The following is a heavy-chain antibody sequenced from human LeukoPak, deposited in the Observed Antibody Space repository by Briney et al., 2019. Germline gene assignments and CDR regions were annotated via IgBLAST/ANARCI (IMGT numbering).Heavy chain of an antibody. D-gene: IGHD1-26*01. J-gene: IGHJ4*02. CDR1: GFTFDDYA. V-gene: IGHV3-9*01. Sequence: SLRLSCAASGFTFDDYAMHWVRQAPGKGLEWVSGISWNSGSIDYVESVKGRCTISRDNAKNSLFLQMNSLRPEDTALYYCAKGTGRYWTFFDYWGQGTLVTVPS. CDR2: ISWNSGSI. CDR3: AKGTGRYWTFFDY.